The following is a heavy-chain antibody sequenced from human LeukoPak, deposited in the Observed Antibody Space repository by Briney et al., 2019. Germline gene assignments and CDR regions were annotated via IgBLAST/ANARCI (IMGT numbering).Heavy chain of an antibody. J-gene: IGHJ4*02. CDR1: GGSISSSSYY. Sequence: SETLSLTCTVSGGSISSSSYYWGWIRQPPGKGLEWIGSIYYSGSTYYNPSLKSRVTISVDTSKNQFPLKLSSVTAADTAVYYCARLEVAGNFDYWGQGTLVTVSS. V-gene: IGHV4-39*01. CDR2: IYYSGST. D-gene: IGHD6-19*01. CDR3: ARLEVAGNFDY.